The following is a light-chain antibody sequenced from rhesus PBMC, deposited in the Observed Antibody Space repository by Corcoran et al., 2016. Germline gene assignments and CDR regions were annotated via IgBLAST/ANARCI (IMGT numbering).Light chain of an antibody. J-gene: IGKJ1*01. CDR1: QAISHN. CDR2: KAS. V-gene: IGKV1-25*01. Sequence: DIQMTQSPSSLSASVGDRVTIPCQASQAISHNLAWYQQKPGKVPKLRIYKASTLQRGVPSRFSGSGSGTDLPLTISSLQPEDFATYYCQHGYGITPTFGQVTKVEIK. CDR3: QHGYGITPT.